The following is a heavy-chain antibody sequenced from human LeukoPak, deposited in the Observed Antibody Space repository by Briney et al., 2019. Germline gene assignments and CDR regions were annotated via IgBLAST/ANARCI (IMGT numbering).Heavy chain of an antibody. D-gene: IGHD4-11*01. Sequence: SETLSLTCTVSGGSISSYYWSWIRQPPGKGLEWIGYIYYSGSTNYNPSLKSRVTISVDTSKNQFSLKLSSVTAADTAVYYCARSLILQDAFDIWGQGTMDTVSS. CDR3: ARSLILQDAFDI. J-gene: IGHJ3*02. CDR1: GGSISSYY. CDR2: IYYSGST. V-gene: IGHV4-59*01.